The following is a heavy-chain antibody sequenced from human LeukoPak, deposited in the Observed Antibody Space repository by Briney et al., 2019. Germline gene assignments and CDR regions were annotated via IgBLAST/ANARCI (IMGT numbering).Heavy chain of an antibody. CDR1: GGSISSSSYY. CDR3: ARETPYSSGWFDY. CDR2: IHYRGNT. Sequence: SETPSLTCTVSGGSISSSSYYWGWIRQPPGKGLEWIGTIHYRGNTYYNPSLKSRVAISVDTSKNQFSLKLSSVTAADTAVYYCARETPYSSGWFDYWGQGTLVTVSS. J-gene: IGHJ4*02. V-gene: IGHV4-39*07. D-gene: IGHD6-19*01.